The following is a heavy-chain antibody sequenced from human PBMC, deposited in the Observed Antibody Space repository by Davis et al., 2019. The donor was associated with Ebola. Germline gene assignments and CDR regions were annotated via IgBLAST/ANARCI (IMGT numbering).Heavy chain of an antibody. CDR1: GFTFSSYW. D-gene: IGHD1-26*01. CDR3: ARVTRSQGGIVGATGAFDI. V-gene: IGHV3-74*01. Sequence: PGGSLRLSCAASGFTFSSYWMHWIRQAPGKGLVWVSRIDSDGSSTSYADSVKGRFTISRDNAKNTLYLQMNSLRAEDTAVYYCARVTRSQGGIVGATGAFDIWGQGTMVTVSS. CDR2: IDSDGSST. J-gene: IGHJ3*02.